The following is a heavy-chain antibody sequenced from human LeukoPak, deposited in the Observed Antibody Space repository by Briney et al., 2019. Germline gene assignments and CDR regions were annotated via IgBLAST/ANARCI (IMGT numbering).Heavy chain of an antibody. Sequence: SETLSLTCTVSGGSISSYYWSWIRQPPGKGLEWIGYIYYSGSTNYNPSLKSRVTISVDTSKNQFSLKLSSVTAADTAVYYCARHDGYISASLDYWGQRTLVTVSS. CDR2: IYYSGST. D-gene: IGHD6-13*01. V-gene: IGHV4-59*08. CDR1: GGSISSYY. J-gene: IGHJ4*02. CDR3: ARHDGYISASLDY.